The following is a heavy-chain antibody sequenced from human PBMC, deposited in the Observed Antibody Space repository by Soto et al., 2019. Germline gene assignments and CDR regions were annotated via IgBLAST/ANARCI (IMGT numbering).Heavy chain of an antibody. V-gene: IGHV6-1*01. D-gene: IGHD2-15*01. CDR2: TYFRSNWHF. CDR3: ARDRQWSFQY. J-gene: IGHJ4*02. CDR1: GGSIASNGDA. Sequence: PSQTVSLTCAVYGGSIASNGDAWYWIMQSPSRGLEWLGTTYFRSNWHFDYAVSMQSRITILPDASKNQFSLKVNSVTPDDAAVYYCARDRQWSFQYWGQRTVVTVSS.